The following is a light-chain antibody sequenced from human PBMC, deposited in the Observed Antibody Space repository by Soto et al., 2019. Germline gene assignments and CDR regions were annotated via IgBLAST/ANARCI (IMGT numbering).Light chain of an antibody. CDR1: RSDIGTYNL. J-gene: IGLJ1*01. V-gene: IGLV2-23*02. CDR2: EVN. CDR3: CSFAGSGTGV. Sequence: QSALTQPASVSGSPGQSIAISCTGTRSDIGTYNLVSWYQQHPGKAPKLMISEVNKRPSGVSNRFSGSKSGNTASLTISGLQTEDEADYYCCSFAGSGTGVFGTGTKVTVL.